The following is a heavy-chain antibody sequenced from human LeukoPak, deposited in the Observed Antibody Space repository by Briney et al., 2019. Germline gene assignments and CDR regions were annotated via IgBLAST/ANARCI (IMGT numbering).Heavy chain of an antibody. D-gene: IGHD3-22*01. CDR1: GFTFNSYN. J-gene: IGHJ1*01. V-gene: IGHV3-21*01. CDR2: ISGSSSYI. CDR3: ARHRDYYDNSGLD. Sequence: GGSLRLSCAASGFTFNSYNMNWVRQAPGKGLEWVSSISGSSSYIYYADSVKGRFTISRDNAKNSLYLQMNSLRAEDTAVYYCARHRDYYDNSGLDWGQGTLVTVSS.